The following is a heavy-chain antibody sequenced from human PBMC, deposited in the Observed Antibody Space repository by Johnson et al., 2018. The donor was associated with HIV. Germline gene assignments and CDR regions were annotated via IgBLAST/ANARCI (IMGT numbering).Heavy chain of an antibody. CDR1: GFNFSSYA. D-gene: IGHD2-21*01. CDR2: ISGSGGST. J-gene: IGHJ3*01. Sequence: VQLVESGGGVVRPGGSLRLSCAASGFNFSSYAMSWVRQAPGKGLEWVSAISGSGGSTYYADSVRGRFTISRDNAKYTVDLQMNSLRVEDTAVYYCAKVDCGGDTCAGYDPFDLWGQGTLVTVSS. CDR3: AKVDCGGDTCAGYDPFDL. V-gene: IGHV3-23*04.